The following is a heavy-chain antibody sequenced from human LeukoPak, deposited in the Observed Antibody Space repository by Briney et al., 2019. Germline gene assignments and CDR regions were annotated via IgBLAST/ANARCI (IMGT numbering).Heavy chain of an antibody. CDR2: TRDRANSYTT. CDR3: ARVGSSGGYYYPLDY. D-gene: IGHD3-22*01. V-gene: IGHV3-72*01. Sequence: EGSLRLSCAASGFTFSDHYIDWVRQAPGKGLEWVGRTRDRANSYTTEYAASVKDRFTFSRDDSKNSVYLQMNSLKTEDTAVYYCARVGSSGGYYYPLDYWGQGTLVTVSS. J-gene: IGHJ4*02. CDR1: GFTFSDHY.